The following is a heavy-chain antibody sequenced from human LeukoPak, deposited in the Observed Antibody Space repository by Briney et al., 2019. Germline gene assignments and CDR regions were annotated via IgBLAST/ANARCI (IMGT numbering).Heavy chain of an antibody. CDR1: GFSFRNYV. J-gene: IGHJ4*02. CDR2: TSSDLNVK. CDR3: AREGYYGSGSPPSLYFDY. Sequence: GGSLRLSCAASGFSFRNYVIHWVRQAPGKGQEWVAVTSSDLNVKLYTDYVKGRFTISRDNSRSTLYLQMNSLRPEDTAIYYCAREGYYGSGSPPSLYFDYWGQGTLVTVSS. V-gene: IGHV3-30-3*01. D-gene: IGHD3-10*01.